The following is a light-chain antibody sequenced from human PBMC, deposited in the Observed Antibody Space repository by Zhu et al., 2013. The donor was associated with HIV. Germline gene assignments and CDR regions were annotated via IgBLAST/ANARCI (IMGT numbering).Light chain of an antibody. J-gene: IGLJ3*02. V-gene: IGLV3-1*01. CDR3: QVWDSSSDHWV. CDR2: DDS. Sequence: SYELTQPPSVSVSPGQTASITCSGDKLGDKYAWWYQQKPGQSPVVVLYDDSDRPSGIPERFSGSNSGNTATLTISRVEAGDEAEYYCQVWDSSSDHWVFGGGTKLTVL. CDR1: KLGDKY.